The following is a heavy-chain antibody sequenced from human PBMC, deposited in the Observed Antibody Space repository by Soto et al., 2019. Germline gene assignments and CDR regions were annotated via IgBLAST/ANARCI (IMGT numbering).Heavy chain of an antibody. D-gene: IGHD3-22*01. Sequence: QVQLVQSGAEVKKPGSSVKVSCKASGGTFSSYAISWVRQAPGQGLEWMEGTIPIFGTANYAQKFQGRVKITADESTSTAHMELSSLRSEDTAVYYCAREGRDYYDSSGYFWFDPWGQGTLVTVSS. J-gene: IGHJ5*02. V-gene: IGHV1-69*01. CDR3: AREGRDYYDSSGYFWFDP. CDR1: GGTFSSYA. CDR2: TIPIFGTA.